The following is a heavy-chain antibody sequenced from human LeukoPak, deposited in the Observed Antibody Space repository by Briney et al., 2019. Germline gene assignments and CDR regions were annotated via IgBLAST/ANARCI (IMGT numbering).Heavy chain of an antibody. Sequence: ASVKVSCKASGYKFTDNHLHWVRQAPGQGLEWLAWINPNSGDTKFEQKFQGRLTLTRDTSISTAYLELTGLIFDDTAVYYCAKGRGYYDTGASDSWGQGTLVTVSS. CDR3: AKGRGYYDTGASDS. D-gene: IGHD3-22*01. J-gene: IGHJ4*02. CDR1: GYKFTDNH. V-gene: IGHV1-2*02. CDR2: INPNSGDT.